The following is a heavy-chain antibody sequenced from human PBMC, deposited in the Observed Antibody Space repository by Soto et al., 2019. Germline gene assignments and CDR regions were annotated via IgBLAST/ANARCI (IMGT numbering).Heavy chain of an antibody. V-gene: IGHV4-34*01. Sequence: PSETLSLTCAVYGGSFCGYYWSWIRQPPGKGLEWIGEINHSGSTNYNPSLKSRVTISVDTSKNQFSLKLSSVTAADTAVYYCARGGYDILTGYYRGRLGYGMDVWGQGTTVTVS. D-gene: IGHD3-9*01. J-gene: IGHJ6*02. CDR2: INHSGST. CDR1: GGSFCGYY. CDR3: ARGGYDILTGYYRGRLGYGMDV.